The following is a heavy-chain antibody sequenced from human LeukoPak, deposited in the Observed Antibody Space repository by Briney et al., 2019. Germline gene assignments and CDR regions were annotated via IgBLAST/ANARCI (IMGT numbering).Heavy chain of an antibody. CDR2: ISAYNGNT. Sequence: ASVKVSCKTSGGTFSNYTISWVRQAPGQGLEWMGWISAYNGNTNYAQKLQGRVTMTTDTSTSTAYMELRSLRSDDTAVYYCARYVRWTMADYWGQGTLVTVSS. CDR1: GGTFSNYT. J-gene: IGHJ4*02. V-gene: IGHV1-18*01. D-gene: IGHD3-10*02. CDR3: ARYVRWTMADY.